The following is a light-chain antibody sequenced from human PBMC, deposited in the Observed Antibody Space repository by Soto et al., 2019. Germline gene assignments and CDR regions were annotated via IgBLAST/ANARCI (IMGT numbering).Light chain of an antibody. J-gene: IGKJ5*01. CDR3: QQYGSSPIT. V-gene: IGKV3-20*01. CDR2: GAS. Sequence: EIVLTQSPGTLSLSPGERATLSCRASQSVRSTSLAWYQQKPGQALRLLIYGASSRATGIPDRFSGSGSGTDFTLTISRLEAEDFAVYYCQQYGSSPITFGQGTRLEMK. CDR1: QSVRSTS.